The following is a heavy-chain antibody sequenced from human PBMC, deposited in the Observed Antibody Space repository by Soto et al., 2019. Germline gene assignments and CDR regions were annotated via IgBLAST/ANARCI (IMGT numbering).Heavy chain of an antibody. CDR3: KIAYYDFWSGYFGPLFDI. CDR2: IYYSGST. J-gene: IGHJ3*02. Sequence: PSETLSLTCTVSGGSISSYYWSWIRQPPGKGLEWIGYIYYSGSTNYNPSLKSRDTISVDTSKNQFSLKLSSWTAADTAVYYCKIAYYDFWSGYFGPLFDIWGKGTMVPV. V-gene: IGHV4-59*01. CDR1: GGSISSYY. D-gene: IGHD3-3*01.